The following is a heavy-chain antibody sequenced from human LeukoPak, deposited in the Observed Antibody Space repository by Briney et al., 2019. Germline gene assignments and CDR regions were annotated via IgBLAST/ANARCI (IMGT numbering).Heavy chain of an antibody. D-gene: IGHD3-16*01. CDR2: ISSSGSTI. CDR1: GFTFSSYW. V-gene: IGHV3-48*04. J-gene: IGHJ3*02. Sequence: GGALRLSCAASGFTFSSYWMSWVRQAPGKGLEWVSYISSSGSTIYYADSVKGRFTISRDNAKNSLYLQMNSLRAEDTAVYYCARVNPKIRAAFHIWAQGTMVTVSS. CDR3: ARVNPKIRAAFHI.